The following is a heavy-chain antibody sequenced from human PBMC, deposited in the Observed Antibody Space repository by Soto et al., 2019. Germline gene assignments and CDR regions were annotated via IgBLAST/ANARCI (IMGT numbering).Heavy chain of an antibody. CDR3: ARDRRYSSDNWFDP. J-gene: IGHJ5*02. Sequence: SETLSLTCAVYGGSFSGYYWSWIRQPPGKGLEWIGEINHSGSTNYNPSLKSRVTISVDTSKNQFSLKLSSVTAADTAVYYCARDRRYSSDNWFDPWGQGTLVTVSS. CDR2: INHSGST. CDR1: GGSFSGYY. V-gene: IGHV4-34*01. D-gene: IGHD6-19*01.